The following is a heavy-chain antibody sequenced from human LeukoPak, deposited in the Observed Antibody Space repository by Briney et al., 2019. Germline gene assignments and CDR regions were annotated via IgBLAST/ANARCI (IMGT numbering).Heavy chain of an antibody. D-gene: IGHD6-19*01. CDR2: IIPIFGTA. CDR3: ARDGPSKYSSGWYRYWFDP. J-gene: IGHJ5*02. CDR1: GGTFSSYA. V-gene: IGHV1-69*05. Sequence: SVKVSCKASGGTFSSYAISWVRQAPGQGLEWMGGIIPIFGTANYAQKFQGRVTITTDESTSTAYMELRSLRSDDTAVYYCARDGPSKYSSGWYRYWFDPWGQGTLVTVSS.